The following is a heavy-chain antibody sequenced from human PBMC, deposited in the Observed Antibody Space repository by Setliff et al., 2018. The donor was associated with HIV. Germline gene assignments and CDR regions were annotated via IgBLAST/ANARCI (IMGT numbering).Heavy chain of an antibody. D-gene: IGHD1-26*01. J-gene: IGHJ4*02. Sequence: PSETLSLTCTVSGGSIVRYYWGWVRQPPGKGLEWVGNVDYTGNTYSNPSLKSRVTISVDTSKNQFFLRLSSVTAADTAVYYCAAATTLDYWGQGTLVTVSS. V-gene: IGHV4-39*01. CDR3: AAATTLDY. CDR1: GGSIVRYY. CDR2: VDYTGNT.